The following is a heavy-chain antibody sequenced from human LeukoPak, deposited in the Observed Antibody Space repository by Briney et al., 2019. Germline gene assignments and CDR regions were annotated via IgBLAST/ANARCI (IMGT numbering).Heavy chain of an antibody. CDR1: GYTFMRYG. J-gene: IGHJ4*02. Sequence: GASVKVSCKTSGYTFMRYGIIWVRQAPGQGLEWMGWMNPNSGNTGYAQKFQGRVTMTRNTSISTAYMELSSLRSEDTAVYYCARGYYYDSSGYYPLRNFDYWGQGTLVTVSS. V-gene: IGHV1-8*01. D-gene: IGHD3-22*01. CDR3: ARGYYYDSSGYYPLRNFDY. CDR2: MNPNSGNT.